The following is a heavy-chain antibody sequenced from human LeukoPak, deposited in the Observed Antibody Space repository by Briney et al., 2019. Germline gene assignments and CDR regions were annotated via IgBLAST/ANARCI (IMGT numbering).Heavy chain of an antibody. CDR2: VYYSGLA. V-gene: IGHV4-59*01. CDR3: ASGQITPAPNADACEI. D-gene: IGHD5-24*01. CDR1: GGSISPNY. J-gene: IGHJ3*02. Sequence: PSETLSLTCSVSGGSISPNYWIWIRQFPGKGLEWIGYVYYSGLANYNPSHKSRVTISVDTSRNQFSLNLSSVTAADTAMYFCASGQITPAPNADACEIWGQGTMVTVSS.